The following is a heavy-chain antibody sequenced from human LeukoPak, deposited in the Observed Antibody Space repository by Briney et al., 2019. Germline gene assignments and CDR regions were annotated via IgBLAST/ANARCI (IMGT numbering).Heavy chain of an antibody. CDR3: ARGELELLAGDY. V-gene: IGHV3-53*01. CDR1: GFTVSSNY. J-gene: IGHJ4*02. Sequence: GGSLRLSCAASGFTVSSNYMSWVRQAPGKGLEWVSVIYSGGSTYYADSVKGRFTISRDNSKNTLYLQMNSLGAEDTAVYYCARGELELLAGDYWGQGTLVTASS. D-gene: IGHD1-7*01. CDR2: IYSGGST.